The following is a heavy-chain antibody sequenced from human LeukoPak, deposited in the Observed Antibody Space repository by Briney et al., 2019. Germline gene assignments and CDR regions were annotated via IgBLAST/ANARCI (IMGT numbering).Heavy chain of an antibody. CDR1: GFTFSSFA. D-gene: IGHD1-14*01. CDR2: ISDSGGTT. CDR3: AKVGTGDLFRALDY. V-gene: IGHV3-23*01. Sequence: GSLRLSCAASGFTFSSFAMSWVRQAPGKGLEWVSAISDSGGTTYYADSVKGRFTISRDYSKSTLFLQMNSLRADDTAVYYCAKVGTGDLFRALDYWGQGTLVTVSS. J-gene: IGHJ4*02.